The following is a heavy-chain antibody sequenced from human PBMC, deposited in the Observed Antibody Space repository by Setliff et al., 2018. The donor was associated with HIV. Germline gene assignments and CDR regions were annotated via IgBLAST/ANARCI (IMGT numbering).Heavy chain of an antibody. Sequence: GGSLRLSCAASGFTFSNAWMNWVRQAPGKGPEWVGLISGTTDYAAPVKGRFTISRDDSRNTLYPQMGSLRNEDMAVYFCARDRQPLSSSGWGSHMDVWGQGTTVTVSS. D-gene: IGHD6-19*01. V-gene: IGHV3-15*01. CDR2: ISGTT. J-gene: IGHJ6*02. CDR3: ARDRQPLSSSGWGSHMDV. CDR1: GFTFSNAW.